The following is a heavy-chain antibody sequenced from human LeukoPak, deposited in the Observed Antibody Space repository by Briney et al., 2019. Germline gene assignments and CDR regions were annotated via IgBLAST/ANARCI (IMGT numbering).Heavy chain of an antibody. Sequence: GGSLRLSCGASGFIFSSYGMHWVRQAPGKGLEWVAFIRYDGSNKYYADSVKGRFTISRDNSKNTLYLQMNSLRAEDTAVYYCARAPAGGSSSYYFDYWGQGTLVTVSS. CDR3: ARAPAGGSSSYYFDY. CDR2: IRYDGSNK. J-gene: IGHJ4*02. V-gene: IGHV3-30*02. D-gene: IGHD2-15*01. CDR1: GFIFSSYG.